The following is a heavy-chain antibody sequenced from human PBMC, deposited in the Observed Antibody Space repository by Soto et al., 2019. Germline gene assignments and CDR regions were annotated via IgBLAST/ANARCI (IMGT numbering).Heavy chain of an antibody. CDR3: ARTTAVAGTPEFDY. J-gene: IGHJ4*02. CDR1: GFTFSSFS. V-gene: IGHV3-30*09. CDR2: ISYDGTNK. D-gene: IGHD6-19*01. Sequence: QVQLVESGGGVVQPGRSLRLSCAASGFTFSSFSLHWVRQAPGKGLEWLALISYDGTNKYNADSVKGRFAISRDNSKNTLYLQLNSLRPEETAVYYWARTTAVAGTPEFDYWGQGTLVTVSS.